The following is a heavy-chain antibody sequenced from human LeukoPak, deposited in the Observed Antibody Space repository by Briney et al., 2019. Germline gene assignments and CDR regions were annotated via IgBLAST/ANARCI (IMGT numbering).Heavy chain of an antibody. CDR2: INHSGST. CDR3: ARGQHYDVLTGRFFNWFDP. V-gene: IGHV4-34*01. CDR1: GGSFSGYY. J-gene: IGHJ5*02. Sequence: SETLSLTCAVYGGSFSGYYWSWIRQPPGKGLEWIGEINHSGSTNYNPSVKSRVTISLDTSNNQLSLKLTSVTAADTAVYYCARGQHYDVLTGRFFNWFDPWGQGTLVTVSS. D-gene: IGHD3-9*01.